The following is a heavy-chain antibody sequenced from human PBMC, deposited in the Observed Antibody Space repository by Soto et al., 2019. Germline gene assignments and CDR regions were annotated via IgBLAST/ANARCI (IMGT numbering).Heavy chain of an antibody. J-gene: IGHJ4*02. CDR3: ARRKERSGPYYLDL. CDR2: ISSNGGST. D-gene: IGHD6-25*01. V-gene: IGHV3-64D*06. Sequence: GGSLRLSCSASGFTFSSYAMHWVRQAPGKGLEYVSAISSNGGSTHYADSVKGRFTISRDNSKNTLYLQMSSLRAEDTAVYFCARRKERSGPYYLDLWGQGTQVTVSS. CDR1: GFTFSSYA.